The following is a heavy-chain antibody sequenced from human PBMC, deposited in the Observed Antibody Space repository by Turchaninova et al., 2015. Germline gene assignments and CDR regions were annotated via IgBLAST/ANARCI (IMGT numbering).Heavy chain of an antibody. Sequence: QVTLKESGPVLVKPTETLTLTCTVSGFSLSNARMGVSWIRQPPGKALEWLAHIFSNDEKSYNPSLKSRLPISKDTSQIQLVLTVTNMDPVETGTYYCVRISMVRGQRINYYFGMDVWGQGTTVTVSS. J-gene: IGHJ6*02. CDR1: GFSLSNARMG. D-gene: IGHD3-10*01. CDR3: VRISMVRGQRINYYFGMDV. CDR2: IFSNDEK. V-gene: IGHV2-26*01.